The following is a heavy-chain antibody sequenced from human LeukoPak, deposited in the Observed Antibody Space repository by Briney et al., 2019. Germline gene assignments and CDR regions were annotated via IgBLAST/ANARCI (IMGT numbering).Heavy chain of an antibody. Sequence: SETLSLTCTVSGGSISSGGYYWGWIRQPPGKGLEWIGSIYYSGSTYYNPSLKSRVTISVDTSKNQFSLKLSSVTAADTAVYYCARLLDLLFDYWGQGTLVTVSS. CDR1: GGSISSGGYY. CDR2: IYYSGST. CDR3: ARLLDLLFDY. V-gene: IGHV4-39*01. D-gene: IGHD1-1*01. J-gene: IGHJ4*02.